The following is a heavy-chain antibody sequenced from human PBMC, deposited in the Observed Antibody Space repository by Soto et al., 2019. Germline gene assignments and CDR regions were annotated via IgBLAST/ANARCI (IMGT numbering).Heavy chain of an antibody. CDR3: AADPSIVLVPAAIPYYGMDV. V-gene: IGHV1-58*01. D-gene: IGHD2-2*01. CDR2: IVVGSGNT. J-gene: IGHJ6*02. CDR1: GFTFTSSA. Sequence: SVKVSCKASGFTFTSSAVQWVRQARGQRLEWIGWIVVGSGNTNYAQKFQERVTITRDMSTSTAYMELSSLRSEDTAVYYCAADPSIVLVPAAIPYYGMDVWGQGTTVTVSS.